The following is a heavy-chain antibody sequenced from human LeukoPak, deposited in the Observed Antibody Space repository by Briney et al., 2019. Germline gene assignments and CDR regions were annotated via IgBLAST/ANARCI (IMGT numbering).Heavy chain of an antibody. D-gene: IGHD6-25*01. V-gene: IGHV1-18*01. Sequence: GASVKVSCKASGYTFTSYGISWVRQAPGQGLKWMGWISAYNGNTNYAQKLQGRVTMTTDTSTSTAYMELSSLRSEDTAVYYCASLPPADYYGMDVWGQGTTVTVSS. CDR1: GYTFTSYG. J-gene: IGHJ6*02. CDR2: ISAYNGNT. CDR3: ASLPPADYYGMDV.